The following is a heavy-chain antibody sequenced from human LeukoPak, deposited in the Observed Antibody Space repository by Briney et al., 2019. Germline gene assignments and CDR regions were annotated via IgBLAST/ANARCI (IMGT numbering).Heavy chain of an antibody. CDR3: ARDSDGAYDLVDY. J-gene: IGHJ4*02. CDR2: VYHSGST. CDR1: GYSITSGYY. V-gene: IGHV4-38-2*02. D-gene: IGHD4-17*01. Sequence: SETLSLTCAVSGYSITSGYYWGWIRQPPGKGLEWIGSVYHSGSTYYNPPLKSRVTMSVDTSKNQFSLKLNSVTAADTAVYYCARDSDGAYDLVDYWGQGTLVTVSS.